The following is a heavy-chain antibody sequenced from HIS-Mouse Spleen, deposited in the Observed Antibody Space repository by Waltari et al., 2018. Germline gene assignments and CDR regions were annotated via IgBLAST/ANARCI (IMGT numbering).Heavy chain of an antibody. Sequence: EVQLVESGGGLIQPGGSLRLSCAASGFTVSSNSMGWVRQAPGKGLEWVSVIYSGGSTYYADSVKGRFTISRDNSKNTLYLQMNSLRAEDTAVYYCARGGLAAAGWYFDLWGRGTLVTVSS. CDR2: IYSGGST. V-gene: IGHV3-53*01. D-gene: IGHD6-13*01. J-gene: IGHJ2*01. CDR1: GFTVSSNS. CDR3: ARGGLAAAGWYFDL.